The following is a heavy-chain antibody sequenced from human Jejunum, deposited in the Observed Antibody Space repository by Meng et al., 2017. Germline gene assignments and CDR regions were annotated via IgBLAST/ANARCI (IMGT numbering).Heavy chain of an antibody. V-gene: IGHV5-51*01. CDR2: IYPGNSDT. J-gene: IGHJ3*02. Sequence: GESLKISCKGSGYSFASQWIGWVRQMPGKGLEWMGIIYPGNSDTRYSPSFQGQVTISADRSISTTYLQWSSLKASDTAMYYCAAGLAYCGGVCSGAFAIWGQGKRV. CDR1: GYSFASQW. D-gene: IGHD2-21*02. CDR3: AAGLAYCGGVCSGAFAI.